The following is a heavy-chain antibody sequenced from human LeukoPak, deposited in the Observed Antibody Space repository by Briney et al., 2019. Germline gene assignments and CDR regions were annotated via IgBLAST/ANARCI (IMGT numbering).Heavy chain of an antibody. Sequence: SETLSLTCTVSGASISSYYWSWIRQSPGKGLEWIGYIYYSGRTNYNPSLKSRVTISVDTSKNQFPLKVSFVSAADTAVYYCARTTFWSGRSPDYHHCYMDVWGKGTTVTVSS. CDR1: GASISSYY. CDR3: ARTTFWSGRSPDYHHCYMDV. V-gene: IGHV4-59*01. J-gene: IGHJ6*03. CDR2: IYYSGRT. D-gene: IGHD3-3*01.